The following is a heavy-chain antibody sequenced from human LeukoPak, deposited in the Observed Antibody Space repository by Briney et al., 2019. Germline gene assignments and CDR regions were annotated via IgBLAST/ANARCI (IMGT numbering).Heavy chain of an antibody. D-gene: IGHD5-18*01. J-gene: IGHJ3*02. CDR2: ISYDGSKK. CDR1: GFTFSSYA. V-gene: IGHV3-30*14. CDR3: ARRERLGYSYGRGTLDI. Sequence: GGSLRLSCAASGFTFSSYAMDWIRQAPGKGLEWVAVISYDGSKKYYAGSVRGRFTISRDNSRNTLYLKMNSLRVEDTAVYYCARRERLGYSYGRGTLDIWGQGTMVTVSS.